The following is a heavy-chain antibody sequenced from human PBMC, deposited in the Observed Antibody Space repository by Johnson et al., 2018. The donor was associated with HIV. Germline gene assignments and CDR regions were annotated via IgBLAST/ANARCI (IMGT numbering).Heavy chain of an antibody. CDR3: AKPEGAQFLGSYGAFDI. CDR1: GFTFSSYG. V-gene: IGHV3-30*02. CDR2: IRYDGSNK. D-gene: IGHD5-18*01. Sequence: QVQLVESGGGVVQPGGSLRLSCAASGFTFSSYGMHWVRQAPGKGLEWVAFIRYDGSNKYYADSVKGRFTLSRDNSKNTLYLQMNSLRAEEKAVYYCAKPEGAQFLGSYGAFDIWGQGTMVTVSS. J-gene: IGHJ3*02.